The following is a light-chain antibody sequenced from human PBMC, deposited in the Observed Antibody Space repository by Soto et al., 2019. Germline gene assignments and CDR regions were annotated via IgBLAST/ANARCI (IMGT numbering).Light chain of an antibody. V-gene: IGLV1-47*01. CDR2: KNN. CDR3: TTWDDSLSTVV. Sequence: QSVLTQAPSASGTPGQRVTISCSGSNSNIGVNYVYWYQQLPGTAPNLLIYKNNQRPSGVPDRFSGSKSGTSASLAISGLQSDDEADYYCTTWDDSLSTVVFGGGTKVTVL. J-gene: IGLJ2*01. CDR1: NSNIGVNY.